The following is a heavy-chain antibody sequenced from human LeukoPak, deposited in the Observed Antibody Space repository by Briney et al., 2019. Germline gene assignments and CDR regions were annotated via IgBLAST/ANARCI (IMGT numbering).Heavy chain of an antibody. Sequence: PGGSLRLSCAASAFTFSSYGMHWVRQAPGKGLEWVAVIWHDGSNKYHADSVKGRFTISRDNSKNTVYLQMNSLRAEDTAVYYCAKDGAQLGYRSHGACYGLKYYYMDVWGKGTTVTVSS. CDR2: IWHDGSNK. CDR1: AFTFSSYG. D-gene: IGHD2-8*01. CDR3: AKDGAQLGYRSHGACYGLKYYYMDV. V-gene: IGHV3-33*06. J-gene: IGHJ6*03.